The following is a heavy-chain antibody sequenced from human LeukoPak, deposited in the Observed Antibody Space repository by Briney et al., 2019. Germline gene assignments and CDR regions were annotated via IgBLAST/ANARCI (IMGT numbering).Heavy chain of an antibody. D-gene: IGHD6-19*01. V-gene: IGHV4-34*01. J-gene: IGHJ3*02. CDR3: ARRIAVAGTGGAFDI. CDR2: INHSGST. Sequence: SETLSLTCAVYGGSFSGYYWSWIRQPPGKGLEWIGEINHSGSTNYNPSLKSRVTISVDTSKNQFSLKLSSVTAADTAVYYCARRIAVAGTGGAFDIWGQGTMVTVSS. CDR1: GGSFSGYY.